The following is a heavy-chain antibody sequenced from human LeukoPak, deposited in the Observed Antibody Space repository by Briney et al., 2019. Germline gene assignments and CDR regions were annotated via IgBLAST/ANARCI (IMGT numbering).Heavy chain of an antibody. CDR2: INPNSGGT. CDR1: GYTFTSYA. Sequence: ASVKVSCKASGYTFTSYAMHWVRQAPGQGLEWMGWINPNSGGTNYAQKFQGRVTMTRDTSISTAYMELSRLRSDDTAVYYCASPAKVTTLVFDYWGQGTLVTVSS. V-gene: IGHV1-2*02. CDR3: ASPAKVTTLVFDY. J-gene: IGHJ4*02. D-gene: IGHD4-11*01.